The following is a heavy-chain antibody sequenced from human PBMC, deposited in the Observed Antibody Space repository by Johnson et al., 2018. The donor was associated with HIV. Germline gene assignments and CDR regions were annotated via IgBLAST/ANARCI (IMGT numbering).Heavy chain of an antibody. V-gene: IGHV3-23*04. CDR2: ISGSGGST. CDR1: GFTFSSYA. J-gene: IGHJ3*02. Sequence: VQLVESGVGLVQPGGSLRLSCAASGFTFSSYAMSWVRQAPGKGLEWVSAISGSGGSTYYADSVKGRFTISRDNSKNTLYLQMNSLRAEDTALYYCARGGLGYQNIHDAFDIWGQGTMVTVSS. CDR3: ARGGLGYQNIHDAFDI. D-gene: IGHD2-2*01.